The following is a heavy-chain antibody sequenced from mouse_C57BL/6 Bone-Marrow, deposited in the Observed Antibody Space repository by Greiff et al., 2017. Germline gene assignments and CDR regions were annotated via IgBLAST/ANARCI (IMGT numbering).Heavy chain of an antibody. J-gene: IGHJ1*03. CDR2: IYPGSGST. CDR3: ASLTDWYFDV. V-gene: IGHV1-55*01. CDR1: GYTFTSYW. Sequence: QVQLQQPGAELVKPGASVKMSCKASGYTFTSYWITWVKQRPGQGLEWIGDIYPGSGSTNYNEKFKSKATLTVDTSSSTAYMQLSSLTSEDAAGYYCASLTDWYFDVWGTGTTVTVSS.